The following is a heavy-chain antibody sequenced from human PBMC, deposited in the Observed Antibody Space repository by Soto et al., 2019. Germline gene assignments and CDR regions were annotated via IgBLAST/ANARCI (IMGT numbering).Heavy chain of an antibody. CDR2: ISSSGSTI. V-gene: IGHV3-48*03. D-gene: IGHD2-2*01. Sequence: PGGSLRLSCAASGFTFSSYEMNWVRQAPGKGLEWVSYISSSGSTIYYADSVKGRFTISRDNAKNSLYLQMNSLRAEDTAVYYCARDCSSTSCSGNYYGMDVWGQGTTVTVSS. J-gene: IGHJ6*02. CDR1: GFTFSSYE. CDR3: ARDCSSTSCSGNYYGMDV.